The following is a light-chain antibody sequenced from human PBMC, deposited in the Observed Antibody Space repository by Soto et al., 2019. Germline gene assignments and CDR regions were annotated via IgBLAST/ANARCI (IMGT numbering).Light chain of an antibody. Sequence: EIVLTQSPGTLSLSPGERATRSCRASQSVSSSYLAWYQQKPGQAPRLLTYGASSRATGIPDRFSGSGSGTDFTLTISRLEPEDFAVYYCQQYGSSPRTFGQGTKVDIK. V-gene: IGKV3-20*01. CDR1: QSVSSSY. J-gene: IGKJ1*01. CDR2: GAS. CDR3: QQYGSSPRT.